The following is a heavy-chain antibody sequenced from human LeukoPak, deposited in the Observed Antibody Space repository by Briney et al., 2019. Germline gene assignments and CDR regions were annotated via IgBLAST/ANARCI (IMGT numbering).Heavy chain of an antibody. CDR3: AKDVGKWESLHFFDY. Sequence: SGGSLRLSCAASGFTFSSYSMNWVRQAPGKGLEWVSSISSSSSYIYYADSVKGRFTISRDDSRNTLYLQMNSLRGDDTAVYYCAKDVGKWESLHFFDYWGQGTLVTVSS. D-gene: IGHD1-26*01. CDR2: ISSSSSYI. CDR1: GFTFSSYS. V-gene: IGHV3-21*04. J-gene: IGHJ4*02.